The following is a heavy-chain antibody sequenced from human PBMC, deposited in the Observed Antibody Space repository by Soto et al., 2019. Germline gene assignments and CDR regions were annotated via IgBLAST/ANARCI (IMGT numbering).Heavy chain of an antibody. CDR2: INHSGST. Sequence: SDTLSLTCAVYGGSFSGYYWSWIRQPPGKGLEWIGEINHSGSTNYNPSLKSRVTISVDTSKNQFSLKLSSVTAADTAVYYCARALVKDIVVVVAATQHYFDYWGQGTLVTVSS. CDR3: ARALVKDIVVVVAATQHYFDY. J-gene: IGHJ4*02. V-gene: IGHV4-34*01. D-gene: IGHD2-15*01. CDR1: GGSFSGYY.